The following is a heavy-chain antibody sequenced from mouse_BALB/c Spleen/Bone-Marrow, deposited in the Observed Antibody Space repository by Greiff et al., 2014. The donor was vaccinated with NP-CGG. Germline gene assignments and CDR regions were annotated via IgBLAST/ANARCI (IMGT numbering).Heavy chain of an antibody. D-gene: IGHD2-4*01. CDR3: ALYDYDGLSWFAY. CDR2: IYPGDGNT. V-gene: IGHV1-82*01. J-gene: IGHJ3*01. Sequence: VKLQESGPELVKPGASVKISCKASGYAFSSSWMNWVKQRPGQGLEWIGRIYPGDGNTNYNGKFKGKATLTADKSSTTAYMLLSSLTSVDSAVYFCALYDYDGLSWFAYWGQGTLVTVSA. CDR1: GYAFSSSW.